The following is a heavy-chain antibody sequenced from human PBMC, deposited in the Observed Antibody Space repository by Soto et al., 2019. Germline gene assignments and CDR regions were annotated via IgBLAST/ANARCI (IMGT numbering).Heavy chain of an antibody. Sequence: QVQLQESGPGLVKPSETLSLTCTVSGGSIGSYYWSWIRQPPGQGLEWIAYIHHSGSTNYSPSLESRVTISGDTSKSQFSLRLTSVTAADTAVYYCARSYYDSSGYLDAFDIWGQGTMVTVSS. CDR2: IHHSGST. V-gene: IGHV4-59*01. CDR1: GGSIGSYY. J-gene: IGHJ3*02. D-gene: IGHD3-22*01. CDR3: ARSYYDSSGYLDAFDI.